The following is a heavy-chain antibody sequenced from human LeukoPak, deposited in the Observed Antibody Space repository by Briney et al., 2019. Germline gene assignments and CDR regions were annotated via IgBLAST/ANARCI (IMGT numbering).Heavy chain of an antibody. CDR3: ARDGVNVVRGVIIIGFDY. Sequence: PGGSLRLSCAASGFTFSSYGMSWVRQAPGKGLEWVSAISGSGGSTYYADSVKGRFTISRDNSKNTLYLQMNSLRAEDTAVYYCARDGVNVVRGVIIIGFDYWGQGTLVTVSS. D-gene: IGHD3-10*01. CDR1: GFTFSSYG. V-gene: IGHV3-23*01. CDR2: ISGSGGST. J-gene: IGHJ4*02.